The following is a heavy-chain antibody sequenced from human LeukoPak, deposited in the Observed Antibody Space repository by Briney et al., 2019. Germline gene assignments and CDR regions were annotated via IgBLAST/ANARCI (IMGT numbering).Heavy chain of an antibody. J-gene: IGHJ4*02. Sequence: GGSLRLSCAASGFTVSSNYMSWVRQAPGKGLEWVSVIYSGGSTYYADSVKGRFTISRDNSKNTLYLQMSSLRAEDTAVYYCAREPSDSTVYAFDYWGQGALVTVSS. D-gene: IGHD2/OR15-2a*01. CDR2: IYSGGST. CDR1: GFTVSSNY. CDR3: AREPSDSTVYAFDY. V-gene: IGHV3-53*01.